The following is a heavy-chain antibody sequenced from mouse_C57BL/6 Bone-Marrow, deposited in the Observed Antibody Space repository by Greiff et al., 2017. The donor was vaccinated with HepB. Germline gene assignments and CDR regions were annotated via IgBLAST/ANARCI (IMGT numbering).Heavy chain of an antibody. V-gene: IGHV1-7*01. CDR2: INPSSGYT. Sequence: QVQLQQSGAELAKPGASVKLSCKASGYTFTSYWMHWVKQRPGQGLEWIGYINPSSGYTKYNEKFKGKATLTADKSSSTAYMQLNSLTSEDSAVYFCARRGYLAYWGQGTLVTVSA. J-gene: IGHJ3*01. CDR1: GYTFTSYW. D-gene: IGHD3-1*01. CDR3: ARRGYLAY.